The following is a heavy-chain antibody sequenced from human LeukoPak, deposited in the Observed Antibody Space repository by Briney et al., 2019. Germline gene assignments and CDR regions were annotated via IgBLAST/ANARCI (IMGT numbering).Heavy chain of an antibody. CDR2: IYYSGST. CDR3: ARALITASVYFDY. D-gene: IGHD6-6*01. Sequence: PSETLSLTCTVSGGSISSYYWSWIRRPPGKGLEWIGYIYYSGSTNYNPSLKSRVTISVDTSKNQFSLKLSSVTAADTAVYYCARALITASVYFDYWGQGTLVTVSA. J-gene: IGHJ4*02. V-gene: IGHV4-59*01. CDR1: GGSISSYY.